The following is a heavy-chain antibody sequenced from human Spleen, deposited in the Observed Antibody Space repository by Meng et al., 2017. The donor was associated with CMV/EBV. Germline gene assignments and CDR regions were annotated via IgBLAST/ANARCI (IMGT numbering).Heavy chain of an antibody. CDR2: IYYNGNT. CDR3: ALTTDNWFDP. J-gene: IGHJ5*02. CDR1: GGSVSNSNYY. D-gene: IGHD4-11*01. V-gene: IGHV4-39*07. Sequence: CTVSGGSVSNSNYYWSWIRQPPGKGLEWIGSIYYNGNTFYNPSLKSRVTISGDTSKNQFSLKVNSLTAADTAVYYCALTTDNWFDPWGHGTLVTVSS.